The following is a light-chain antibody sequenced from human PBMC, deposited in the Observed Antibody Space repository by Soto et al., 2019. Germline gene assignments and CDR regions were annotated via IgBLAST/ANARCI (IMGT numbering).Light chain of an antibody. V-gene: IGKV2-28*01. CDR1: HSLLHSNGYNS. CDR2: LGS. Sequence: DIVRTQSPLSLPVTPGEPASISCRSSHSLLHSNGYNSLDWYLLKPGQSPQLLIYLGSNRASGAPDRFRVSSSGTHFPLQISRLEAEDVGVYYCLQALQPAFTFCQGPKLQIK. J-gene: IGKJ2*01. CDR3: LQALQPAFT.